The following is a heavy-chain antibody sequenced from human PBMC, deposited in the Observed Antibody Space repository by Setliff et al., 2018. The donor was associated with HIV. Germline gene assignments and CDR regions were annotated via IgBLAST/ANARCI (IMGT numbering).Heavy chain of an antibody. CDR3: AKSYFDRSGYLGS. J-gene: IGHJ5*02. V-gene: IGHV3-23*01. CDR2: ISSSAGST. Sequence: GGSLRLSCAASGFTFSSYAMSWVRQTPGKGLEWVSFISSSAGSTYYSDSVKGRFTISRDNSKNMLYLQMNSLRADDTAAYYCAKSYFDRSGYLGSWGQGTLVTVSS. D-gene: IGHD3-22*01. CDR1: GFTFSSYA.